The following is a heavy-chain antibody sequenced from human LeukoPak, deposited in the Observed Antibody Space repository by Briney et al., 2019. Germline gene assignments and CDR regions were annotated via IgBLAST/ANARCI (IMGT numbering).Heavy chain of an antibody. Sequence: GGSLRLSCAASGFTFSDYYMSWIRQAPGKGLEWVSYISSSSSYTNYADSVKGRFTISRDNAKNSLYLQMNSLRAEDTAVYYCARPKHYYGSGSYHPFDYWGQGTWSPSPQ. CDR2: ISSSSSYT. CDR3: ARPKHYYGSGSYHPFDY. J-gene: IGHJ4*02. V-gene: IGHV3-11*06. D-gene: IGHD3-10*01. CDR1: GFTFSDYY.